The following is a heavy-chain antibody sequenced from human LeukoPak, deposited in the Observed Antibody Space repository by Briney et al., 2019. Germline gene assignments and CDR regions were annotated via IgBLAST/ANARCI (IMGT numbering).Heavy chain of an antibody. V-gene: IGHV3-23*01. J-gene: IGHJ6*02. CDR3: AKDSSGYDYGSDGMDV. CDR2: ISGSGGST. CDR1: GFTFSSYD. D-gene: IGHD5-12*01. Sequence: GGSLRLSCAASGFTFSSYDMSWVRQAPGKGLEWVSAISGSGGSTYYADSVKGRFTISRDNSNNTLYLQMNSLRAEDTAVYYCAKDSSGYDYGSDGMDVWGQGTTVTVSS.